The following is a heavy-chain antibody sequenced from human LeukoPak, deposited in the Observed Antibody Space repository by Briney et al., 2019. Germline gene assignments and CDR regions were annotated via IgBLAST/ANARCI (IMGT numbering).Heavy chain of an antibody. J-gene: IGHJ5*02. Sequence: GGSLRLSCAASGFTLSSYWMHWVRQAPGKGLVWVSRINSDGSSTSYADSVKGRFTISRDNAKNTLYLQMNSLRAEDTAVYYCASTLWGGDWFDPWGQGTLVTVSS. CDR2: INSDGSST. CDR1: GFTLSSYW. V-gene: IGHV3-74*01. D-gene: IGHD3-10*01. CDR3: ASTLWGGDWFDP.